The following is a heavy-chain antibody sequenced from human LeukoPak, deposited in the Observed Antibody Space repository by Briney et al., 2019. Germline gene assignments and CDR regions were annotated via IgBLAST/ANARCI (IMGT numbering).Heavy chain of an antibody. Sequence: GGSLRLSCAASGFAFSPFDMHCVRHVTGKGVECVSFIGTGGDRYYAGSVKGRFNISRENAKNSLYLQRNSLRAGDTAVSYCARGKDGDYFDVWGQGTLVTVSS. D-gene: IGHD4-17*01. CDR1: GFAFSPFD. J-gene: IGHJ4*02. V-gene: IGHV3-13*01. CDR2: IGTGGDR. CDR3: ARGKDGDYFDV.